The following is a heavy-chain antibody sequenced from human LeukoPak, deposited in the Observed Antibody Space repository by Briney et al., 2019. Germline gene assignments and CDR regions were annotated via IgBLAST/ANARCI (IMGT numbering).Heavy chain of an antibody. V-gene: IGHV1-18*01. Sequence: ASVKVSGKASGYTFTSYGISWVRQAPGQGLEWMGWISAYNGNTNYAQKLQGRVTMTTDTSTSTAYMELRSLRSDDTAVYYCARDPRTTIDYYYYGMDVWGQGTTVTVSS. CDR1: GYTFTSYG. CDR2: ISAYNGNT. CDR3: ARDPRTTIDYYYYGMDV. J-gene: IGHJ6*02. D-gene: IGHD4-11*01.